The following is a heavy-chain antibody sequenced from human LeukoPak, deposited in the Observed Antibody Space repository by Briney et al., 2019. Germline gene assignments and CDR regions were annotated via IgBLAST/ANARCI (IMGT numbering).Heavy chain of an antibody. Sequence: GGSLRLSCAASGFTFSSYAMSWVRQAPGKGLEWVSAISGSGGSTYYADSVKGRFTISRDNSKNTLYLQMNSLRAEDTAVYYCAKDRRQWLENYYFDYWGQGTLVTVSS. J-gene: IGHJ4*02. CDR1: GFTFSSYA. V-gene: IGHV3-23*01. CDR2: ISGSGGST. D-gene: IGHD6-19*01. CDR3: AKDRRQWLENYYFDY.